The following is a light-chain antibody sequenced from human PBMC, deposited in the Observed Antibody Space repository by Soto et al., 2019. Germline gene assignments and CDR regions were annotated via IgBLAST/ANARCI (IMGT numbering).Light chain of an antibody. Sequence: QSALTQPASVSGSPGQSVTISCTGTSDDIGTYDYVSWYQQQPGRAPKLMISEVTKRPSEISDRFSGSKSGNTASLTISGLQPEDEAIHYCSSYISDTTHLAFGGGTKLTVL. J-gene: IGLJ3*02. CDR3: SSYISDTTHLA. V-gene: IGLV2-14*01. CDR2: EVT. CDR1: SDDIGTYDY.